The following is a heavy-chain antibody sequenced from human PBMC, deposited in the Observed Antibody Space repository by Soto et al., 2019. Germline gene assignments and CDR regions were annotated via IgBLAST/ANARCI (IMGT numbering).Heavy chain of an antibody. J-gene: IGHJ5*02. Sequence: ASVKVSCKASGYTFTGYYMHWVRQAPGQGLEWMGWINPNSGGTNYAQKFQGWVTMTRDTSISTAYMELSRLRSDDTAVYYCARVAAAGYNWFGPWGQGTLVTVSS. CDR3: ARVAAAGYNWFGP. CDR2: INPNSGGT. CDR1: GYTFTGYY. V-gene: IGHV1-2*04. D-gene: IGHD6-13*01.